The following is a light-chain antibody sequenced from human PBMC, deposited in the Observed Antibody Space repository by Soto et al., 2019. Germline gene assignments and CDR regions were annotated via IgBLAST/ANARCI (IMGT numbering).Light chain of an antibody. Sequence: QSALTQPASVSESPGQSITISCTATSSGIGNYNLVSWYQQHPGKAHKLMIYEGSKRPSGVSNRFSGSKSGNTASLTISGLQAEDEAHYYCCSYAGSNTWVFGGGTQLTVL. CDR2: EGS. V-gene: IGLV2-23*01. J-gene: IGLJ3*02. CDR1: SSGIGNYNL. CDR3: CSYAGSNTWV.